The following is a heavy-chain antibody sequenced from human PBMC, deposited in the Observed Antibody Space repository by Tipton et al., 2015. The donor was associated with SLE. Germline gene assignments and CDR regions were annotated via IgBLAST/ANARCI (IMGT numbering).Heavy chain of an antibody. J-gene: IGHJ4*02. CDR3: ARGLLLGGSSTL. CDR1: GGSFSGYY. CDR2: INHSGST. D-gene: IGHD6-6*01. Sequence: LRLSCAVYGGSFSGYYWSWIRQPPGKGLEWIGEINHSGSTNYNPSLKSRVTISVDTSKNQFSLKLSSVTAADTAVYYCARGLLLGGSSTLGGQGTLVSVSS. V-gene: IGHV4-34*01.